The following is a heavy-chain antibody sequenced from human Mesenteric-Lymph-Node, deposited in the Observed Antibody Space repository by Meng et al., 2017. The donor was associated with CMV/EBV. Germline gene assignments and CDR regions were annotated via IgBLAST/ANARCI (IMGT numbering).Heavy chain of an antibody. Sequence: ESLKISCTVSGGSISSSSYYWGWIRQPPGQELVWCGSIYYSGSTYYNPSLKSRVTISVDTSKNQFSLKLSSVTAADTAMYYCARQPQYWDIVVVPAALSFDPWGQGTLVTVSS. CDR2: IYYSGST. J-gene: IGHJ5*02. V-gene: IGHV4-39*01. D-gene: IGHD2-2*01. CDR1: GGSISSSSYY. CDR3: ARQPQYWDIVVVPAALSFDP.